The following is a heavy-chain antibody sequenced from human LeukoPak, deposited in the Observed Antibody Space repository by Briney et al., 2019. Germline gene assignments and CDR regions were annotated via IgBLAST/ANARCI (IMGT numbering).Heavy chain of an antibody. CDR3: ARDVVAAAGTWDY. V-gene: IGHV4-34*01. J-gene: IGHJ4*02. CDR1: GGSFSGYY. D-gene: IGHD6-13*01. CDR2: INHSGST. Sequence: SETLSLTCAVYGGSFSGYYWSWIRQPPGKGLEWIGEINHSGSTNYNPSLKSRVTMSVDTSKNQFSLKLSSVTAADTAVYYCARDVVAAAGTWDYWGQGTLVTVSS.